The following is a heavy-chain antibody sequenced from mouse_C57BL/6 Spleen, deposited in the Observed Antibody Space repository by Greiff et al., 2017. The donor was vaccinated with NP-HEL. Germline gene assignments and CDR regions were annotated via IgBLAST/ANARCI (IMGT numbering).Heavy chain of an antibody. D-gene: IGHD1-1*01. J-gene: IGHJ2*01. V-gene: IGHV1-20*01. CDR2: INPYNGDT. CDR1: GYSFTGYF. Sequence: EVQLQQSGPELVKPGDSVKISCKASGYSFTGYFMNWVMQSHGKSLEWIGRINPYNGDTFYNQKFKGKATLTVDKSSSTAHMELRSLTSEDSAVYYCARWGSRSYYFDYWGQGTTLTVSS. CDR3: ARWGSRSYYFDY.